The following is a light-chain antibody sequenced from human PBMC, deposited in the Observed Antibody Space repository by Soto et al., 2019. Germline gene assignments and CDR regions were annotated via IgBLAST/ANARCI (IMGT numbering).Light chain of an antibody. V-gene: IGKV1-33*01. CDR1: QDISNF. J-gene: IGKJ4*01. Sequence: DIQMTQSPASLSASVGDRVTITCQASQDISNFLNWYRQKPGEAPNLLIYDASTLETGVPLRFSGSGYGSYFSFTISSLQPEDVATYYCQQYKSIPLPFGGGTKVEIK. CDR2: DAS. CDR3: QQYKSIPLP.